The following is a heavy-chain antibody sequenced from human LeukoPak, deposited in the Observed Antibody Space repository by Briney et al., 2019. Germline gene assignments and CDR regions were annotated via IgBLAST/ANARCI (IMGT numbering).Heavy chain of an antibody. CDR2: ISGSGDNS. CDR3: AKCLGDGTNYYFAH. D-gene: IGHD4/OR15-4a*01. CDR1: GFTFSDYY. V-gene: IGHV3-23*01. J-gene: IGHJ4*02. Sequence: GGSLRLSCAASGFTFSDYYMSWIRQAPGKGLEWVSLISGSGDNSYYADSVKGRFTISRDNSKNTLYLQMSSLRAEDTALYYCAKCLGDGTNYYFAHWGQGTLVTVSS.